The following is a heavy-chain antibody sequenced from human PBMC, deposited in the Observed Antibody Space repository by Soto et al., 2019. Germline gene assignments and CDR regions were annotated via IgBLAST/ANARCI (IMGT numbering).Heavy chain of an antibody. V-gene: IGHV4-4*02. J-gene: IGHJ4*02. Sequence: QVQLQESGPGLVMPSGTLSLTCAVSGASISSSDWWNWVRQPPGKGLEWIGEIYHGGTTIYNPSLNSRVSISIDESKNHFSLKLTSVTAAVTAVYYCARDFKAPNDAWAFDYWGQGILVTVSS. CDR2: IYHGGTT. CDR1: GASISSSDW. D-gene: IGHD3-16*01. CDR3: ARDFKAPNDAWAFDY.